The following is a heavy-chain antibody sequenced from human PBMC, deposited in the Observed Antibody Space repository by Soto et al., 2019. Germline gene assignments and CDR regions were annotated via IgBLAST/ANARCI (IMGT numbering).Heavy chain of an antibody. CDR2: IYYSGST. Sequence: PSETLSLTCTVSGGSISSGGYYWSWIRQHPGKGLEWIGYIYYSGSTYYNPSLKSRVTISVDTSKNQFSLKLSSVTAADTAVYYCARDQLDEMATITCGMDVWGQGTTVT. D-gene: IGHD5-12*01. CDR3: ARDQLDEMATITCGMDV. V-gene: IGHV4-31*03. J-gene: IGHJ6*02. CDR1: GGSISSGGYY.